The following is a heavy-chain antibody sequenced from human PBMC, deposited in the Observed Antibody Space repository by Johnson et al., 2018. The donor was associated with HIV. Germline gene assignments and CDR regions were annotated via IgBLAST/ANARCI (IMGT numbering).Heavy chain of an antibody. J-gene: IGHJ3*02. CDR1: GLSFSNFG. CDR2: ISFDGNLK. D-gene: IGHD2-2*01. Sequence: VLLLESGGGVVQPGRSLRLSCVGSGLSFSNFGIHWVRQAPGKGPEWVAVISFDGNLKKYADSVKGRFTISREHSKNMLYLQMNSLRAEDTAVYYCAKNQHEQRVVPAARHAAFDIWGQGTMVTVSS. CDR3: AKNQHEQRVVPAARHAAFDI. V-gene: IGHV3-30*18.